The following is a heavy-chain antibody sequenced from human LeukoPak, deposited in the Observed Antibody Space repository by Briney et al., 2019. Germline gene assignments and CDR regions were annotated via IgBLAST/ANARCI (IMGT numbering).Heavy chain of an antibody. Sequence: SETLSLTCTISGGSVSDYYWSWIRQSPGKGLEWIGYIYHTGSTSYSPSLTSRVTISADTSQNQFSLKLNSVTAADTAVYYCASRKLGNDYWGQGTLVTVSS. D-gene: IGHD7-27*01. CDR3: ASRKLGNDY. V-gene: IGHV4-59*02. J-gene: IGHJ4*02. CDR1: GGSVSDYY. CDR2: IYHTGST.